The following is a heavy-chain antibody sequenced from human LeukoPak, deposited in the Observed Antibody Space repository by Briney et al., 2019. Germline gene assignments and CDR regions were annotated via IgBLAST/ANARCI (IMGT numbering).Heavy chain of an antibody. CDR1: GFTFSSYW. Sequence: PGGSLRLSCAASGFTFSSYWMSWVRQAPGKGLEWVANIKQDGSEKYYVDSVKGRFTISRDNAKNSLYLQMNSLRAEDTAVYYCARSITMVRGVIIKTDYYYGTDVWGQGTTVTVSS. V-gene: IGHV3-7*01. CDR3: ARSITMVRGVIIKTDYYYGTDV. CDR2: IKQDGSEK. D-gene: IGHD3-10*01. J-gene: IGHJ6*02.